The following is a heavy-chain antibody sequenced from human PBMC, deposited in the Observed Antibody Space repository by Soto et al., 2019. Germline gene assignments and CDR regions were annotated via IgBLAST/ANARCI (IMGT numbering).Heavy chain of an antibody. J-gene: IGHJ6*02. CDR3: ARDCKRGGSCYYYYGMDV. CDR2: IYYSGST. D-gene: IGHD2-15*01. CDR1: GGSISSGDYY. V-gene: IGHV4-30-4*01. Sequence: QVQLQESGPGLVKPSQTLSLTCTVSGGSISSGDYYWSWIRQPPGTGLEWIGYIYYSGSTYYNPSLENRVTISVDTSRNQSSLKLSSVTAADTAVYYCARDCKRGGSCYYYYGMDVWGQGTTVTVSS.